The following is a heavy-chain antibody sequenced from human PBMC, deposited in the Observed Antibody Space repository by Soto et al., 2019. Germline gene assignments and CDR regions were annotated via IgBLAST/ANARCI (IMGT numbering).Heavy chain of an antibody. D-gene: IGHD2-15*01. CDR1: GSTFSTYA. CDR3: ASEFCSGGNCYTHYFDP. V-gene: IGHV3-30-3*01. J-gene: IGHJ5*02. Sequence: LRVSCAASGSTFSTYANHWVRQAPGKWLEWVAVISYDGSNKSYADSVKGRFTISRDNAKSTLFLQMNSLRDEDTAVYYCASEFCSGGNCYTHYFDPWGQGIPLTASS. CDR2: ISYDGSNK.